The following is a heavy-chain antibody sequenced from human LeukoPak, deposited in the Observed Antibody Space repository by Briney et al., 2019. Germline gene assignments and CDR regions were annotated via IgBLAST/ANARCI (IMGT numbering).Heavy chain of an antibody. CDR2: IIPIFGTA. CDR3: AGTSSYYDSSGYYYGFFQH. J-gene: IGHJ1*01. CDR1: GGTFSSYA. Sequence: GASVKVSCKASGGTFSSYAISWVRQAPGQGLEWMGGIIPIFGTANYAQKFQGRVTITADKSTSTAYMELSSLRSEDTAVYYCAGTSSYYDSSGYYYGFFQHWGQGTLVTVSS. V-gene: IGHV1-69*06. D-gene: IGHD3-22*01.